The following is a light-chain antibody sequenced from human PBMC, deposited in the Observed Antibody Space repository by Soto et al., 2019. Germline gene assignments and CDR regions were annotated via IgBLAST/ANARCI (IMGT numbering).Light chain of an antibody. Sequence: QSALTQPASVSGSPGQSITISCTGTSSDIGTYNYVSWYQQHPGKAPKLVIYEIRHRPSGISNRFSGSKSGNAASLTISGLLADDEAAYYCSSYSSSSTLVLFGGGTKLTVL. CDR3: SSYSSSSTLVL. V-gene: IGLV2-14*01. CDR1: SSDIGTYNY. CDR2: EIR. J-gene: IGLJ2*01.